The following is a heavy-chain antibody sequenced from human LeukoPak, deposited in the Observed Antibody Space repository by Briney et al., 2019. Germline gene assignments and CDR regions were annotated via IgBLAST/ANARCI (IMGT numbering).Heavy chain of an antibody. D-gene: IGHD6-6*01. CDR2: IRSKANSYET. CDR3: TRPRRRSSVWFDP. V-gene: IGHV3-73*01. J-gene: IGHJ5*02. CDR1: GFTFSGSA. Sequence: GGSLKLSCAASGFTFSGSAMHWVRQAPGKGLEWIGRIRSKANSYETAYGASVKGRFTMSRDDSKNTAYLQMNSLKAEDTAVYYCTRPRRRSSVWFDPWGQGTLVTVSP.